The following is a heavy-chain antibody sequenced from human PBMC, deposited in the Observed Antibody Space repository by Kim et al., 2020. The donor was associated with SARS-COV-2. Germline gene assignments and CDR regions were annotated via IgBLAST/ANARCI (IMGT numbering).Heavy chain of an antibody. J-gene: IGHJ4*02. CDR3: ARQVPGADRRFDY. V-gene: IGHV4-4*07. CDR2: IHASGRT. Sequence: SETLSLICTVSGGSFSSYHWSWIRQSAGKGLEWIGRIHASGRTNYNPSLKSRLTMSVDTSKHQMSLKLSSVTAADTAMYYCARQVPGADRRFDYWGQGILLTVSS. D-gene: IGHD6-19*01. CDR1: GGSFSSYH.